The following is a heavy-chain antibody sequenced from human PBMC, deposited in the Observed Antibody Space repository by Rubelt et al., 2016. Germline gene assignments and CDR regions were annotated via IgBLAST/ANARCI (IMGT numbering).Heavy chain of an antibody. Sequence: QVQLVQSGAEVKKPGASVKVSCKASGYTFTSYAMHWVRQAPGHRLEWMGWINAGNGNTKYSQKFQGRVTITRYTSTSTAYMELRGLRSDDTAVYYCARVSGTTNNWFDPWGQGTLVTVSS. CDR1: GYTFTSYA. CDR2: INAGNGNT. J-gene: IGHJ5*02. V-gene: IGHV1-3*01. D-gene: IGHD1-1*01. CDR3: ARVSGTTNNWFDP.